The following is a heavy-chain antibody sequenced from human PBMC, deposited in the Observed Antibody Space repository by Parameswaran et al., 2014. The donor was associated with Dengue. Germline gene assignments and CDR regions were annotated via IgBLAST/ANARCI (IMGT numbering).Heavy chain of an antibody. J-gene: IGHJ6*02. D-gene: IGHD1-1*01. V-gene: IGHV3-53*04. CDR1: GFTVSSNY. CDR3: AREITTSPYYYGMDV. Sequence: QAGGSLRLSCAASGFTVSSNYMSWVRQAPGKGLEWVSVIYSGGSTYYADSVKGRFTISRHNSKNTLYLQMNSLRAEDTAVYYCAREITTSPYYYGMDVWGQGTTVTVSS. CDR2: IYSGGST.